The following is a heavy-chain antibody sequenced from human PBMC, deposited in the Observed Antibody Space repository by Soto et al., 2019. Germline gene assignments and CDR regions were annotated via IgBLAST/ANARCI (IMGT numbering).Heavy chain of an antibody. CDR3: AREGYYYGSETLQRTYYYYGMDV. CDR2: ISAYNGNT. Sequence: ASVKVSCKASGYTFTSYGISWVRQAPGQGLEWMGWISAYNGNTNYAQKLQGRVTMTTDTSTSTAYMELRSLRSDDTAVYYCAREGYYYGSETLQRTYYYYGMDVWGQ. V-gene: IGHV1-18*01. CDR1: GYTFTSYG. J-gene: IGHJ6*02. D-gene: IGHD3-10*01.